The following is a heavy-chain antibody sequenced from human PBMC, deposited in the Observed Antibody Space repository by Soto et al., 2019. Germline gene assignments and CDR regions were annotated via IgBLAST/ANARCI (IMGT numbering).Heavy chain of an antibody. V-gene: IGHV1-3*05. J-gene: IGHJ6*02. CDR2: INAGNGNT. D-gene: IGHD3-10*01. CDR3: PRRYSYYGMDV. CDR1: GYTFTSYA. Sequence: QVKLVQSGAEEKKPGASVKVSCKASGYTFTSYAMHWVRQAPGQRLEWMGWINAGNGNTKYSQKFQGRVTITRDTSASTAYMKLSSLRSEETAGYYCPRRYSYYGMDVWGQGTTVTVSS.